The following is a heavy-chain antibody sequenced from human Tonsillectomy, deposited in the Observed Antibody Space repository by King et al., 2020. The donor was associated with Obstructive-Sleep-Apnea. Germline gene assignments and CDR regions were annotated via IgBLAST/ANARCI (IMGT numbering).Heavy chain of an antibody. D-gene: IGHD5-24*01. CDR2: IYYSGST. V-gene: IGHV4-30-4*01. CDR1: GGSISSGDYY. CDR3: ARKGKWLQSLPFDY. Sequence: VQLQESGPGLVKPSQTLSLTCTVSGGSISSGDYYWNWIRQPPGKGLEWIGYIYYSGSTYYNPSLKDRVTISLDTSKNQFSLKVNSMTDADTAVYYCARKGKWLQSLPFDYWGQGTLVTVSA. J-gene: IGHJ4*02.